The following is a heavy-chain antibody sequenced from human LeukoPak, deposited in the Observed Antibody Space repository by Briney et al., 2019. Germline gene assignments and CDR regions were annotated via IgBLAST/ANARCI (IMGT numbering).Heavy chain of an antibody. J-gene: IGHJ4*02. Sequence: PGGSLRLSCAASGFTFSSYGMHWVRQAPGKGLEWVAVISYDGSNKYYADSVKGRFTISRDNSKNTLYLQMNSLRAEDTAVYYCALGGATVPFDYWGQGTLVTVSS. D-gene: IGHD3-10*01. CDR2: ISYDGSNK. CDR3: ALGGATVPFDY. V-gene: IGHV3-30*03. CDR1: GFTFSSYG.